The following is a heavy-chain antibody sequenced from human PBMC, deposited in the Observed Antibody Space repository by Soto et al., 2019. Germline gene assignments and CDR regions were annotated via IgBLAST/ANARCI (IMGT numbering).Heavy chain of an antibody. J-gene: IGHJ1*01. CDR2: VDPDETTT. CDR3: SRWPRPSSAGTGAY. Sequence: GGSLRLSCALSGFDSSYYWIQWFRQSPGKGNGWDSRVDPDETTTTYANSANGRLSVSRDNATKTLYSQMDSLTADDTALYYYSRWPRPSSAGTGAYWGQGTLVTVSS. CDR1: GFDSSYYW. D-gene: IGHD1-1*01. V-gene: IGHV3-74*01.